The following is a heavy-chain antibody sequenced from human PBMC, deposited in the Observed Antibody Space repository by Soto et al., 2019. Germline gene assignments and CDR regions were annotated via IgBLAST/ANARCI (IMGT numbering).Heavy chain of an antibody. CDR3: ARGATAAAGGGGGYYYYGMDV. J-gene: IGHJ6*02. D-gene: IGHD6-13*01. CDR1: GYTFTSYG. V-gene: IGHV1-18*01. Sequence: ASVKVSCKASGYTFTSYGISWVRQAPGQGLEWMGWISAYNGNTNYAQKLQGRVTMTTDTSTSTAYMELRSLRSDDTAVYYCARGATAAAGGGGGYYYYGMDVWGQGTTVTVSS. CDR2: ISAYNGNT.